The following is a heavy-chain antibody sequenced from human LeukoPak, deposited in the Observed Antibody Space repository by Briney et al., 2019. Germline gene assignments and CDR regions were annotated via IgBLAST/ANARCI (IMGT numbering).Heavy chain of an antibody. Sequence: GVSLNISCRGCGYSFSTYWVVWVRQMPGKGLEWMGCLYPGDSVTRYSPSFQGQVTLSADKSISTAYLQWSSLKASDTAIYYCARRGYSAYDLDYWGQGTLVTVSS. CDR1: GYSFSTYW. D-gene: IGHD5-12*01. J-gene: IGHJ4*02. CDR2: LYPGDSVT. V-gene: IGHV5-51*01. CDR3: ARRGYSAYDLDY.